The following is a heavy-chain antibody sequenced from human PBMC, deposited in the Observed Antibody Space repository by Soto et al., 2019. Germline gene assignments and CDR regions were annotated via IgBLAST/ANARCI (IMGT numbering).Heavy chain of an antibody. V-gene: IGHV3-48*04. CDR1: GFTFSTYS. CDR3: ARYLIIPRAFDI. Sequence: GGSLRLSCSVSGFTFSTYSMAWIRQAPGKGLEWLSYISSSSSVIYYADSVKGRITVSRDNGKNAMILQMHSLRADDTAVYYCARYLIIPRAFDIWGQGTAVTVSS. J-gene: IGHJ3*02. D-gene: IGHD2-21*01. CDR2: ISSSSSVI.